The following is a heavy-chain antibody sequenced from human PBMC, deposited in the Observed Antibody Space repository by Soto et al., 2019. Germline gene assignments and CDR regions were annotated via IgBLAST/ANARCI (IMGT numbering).Heavy chain of an antibody. Sequence: GASVKVSCKASGGTFSSYAISWVRQAPGQGLEWMGGIIPIFGTANYAQKFQGRVTITADESTSTAYMELSSLRSEDTAVYYCARGDSSSSGPLGYWGQGTMVTVYS. CDR3: ARGDSSSSGPLGY. D-gene: IGHD6-6*01. V-gene: IGHV1-69*13. CDR1: GGTFSSYA. CDR2: IIPIFGTA. J-gene: IGHJ4*02.